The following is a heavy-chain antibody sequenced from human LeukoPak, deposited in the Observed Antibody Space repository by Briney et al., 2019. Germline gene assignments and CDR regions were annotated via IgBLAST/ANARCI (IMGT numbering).Heavy chain of an antibody. CDR2: ISSSGSTI. CDR1: GFTFSDYY. J-gene: IGHJ3*02. Sequence: PGGPLRLSCAASGFTFSDYYMSWIRQAPGKGLEWVSYISSSGSTIYYADSVKGRFTISRDNAKNSLYLQMNSLRAEDTAVYYCARDHPTYYYDSSGYYYGAFDIWGQGTMVTVSS. V-gene: IGHV3-11*01. D-gene: IGHD3-22*01. CDR3: ARDHPTYYYDSSGYYYGAFDI.